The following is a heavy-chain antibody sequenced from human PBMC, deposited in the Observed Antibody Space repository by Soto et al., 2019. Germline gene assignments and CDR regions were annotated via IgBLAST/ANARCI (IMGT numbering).Heavy chain of an antibody. J-gene: IGHJ4*02. V-gene: IGHV3-30-3*01. D-gene: IGHD5-18*01. CDR3: ARARGFSYGSRFDS. CDR2: ISSDGSIK. CDR1: GFTFSTAA. Sequence: QVHLVESGGGVVQPGRSLRLSCAASGFTFSTAAMHWVRQAPGKGLEWVALISSDGSIKYYAGFVKGRFTISRDSSKNAVFLQMNSLKAEDTAVYFCARARGFSYGSRFDSWGQGTLVTVSA.